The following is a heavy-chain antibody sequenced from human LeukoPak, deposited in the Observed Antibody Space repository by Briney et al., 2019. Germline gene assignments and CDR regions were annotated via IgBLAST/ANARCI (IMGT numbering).Heavy chain of an antibody. CDR1: GFTFSSYS. CDR2: ISSSSSYI. D-gene: IGHD4-17*01. J-gene: IGHJ4*02. V-gene: IGHV3-21*01. CDR3: ATLPRTMTTVPLRDY. Sequence: GGSLRLSCAASGFTFSSYSMNWVRQAPGNGLEWVSSISSSSSYIYYADSVKGRFTISRDNAKNSLYLQMNSLRAEDTAVYYCATLPRTMTTVPLRDYWGQGTLVTVSS.